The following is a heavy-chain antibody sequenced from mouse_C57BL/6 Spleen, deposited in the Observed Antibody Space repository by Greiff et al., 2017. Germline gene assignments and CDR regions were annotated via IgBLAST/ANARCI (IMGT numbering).Heavy chain of an antibody. CDR3: ARGGYGSSYEDY. Sequence: QVQLQQSGAELVRPGTSVKVSCKASGYAFTNYLIEWVKQRPGQGLEWIGVINPGSGGTNYNEKFKGKATLTADKSSSTAYMQLSSLTSEDSAVYCCARGGYGSSYEDYWGQGTTLTVSS. D-gene: IGHD1-1*01. J-gene: IGHJ2*01. CDR2: INPGSGGT. V-gene: IGHV1-54*01. CDR1: GYAFTNYL.